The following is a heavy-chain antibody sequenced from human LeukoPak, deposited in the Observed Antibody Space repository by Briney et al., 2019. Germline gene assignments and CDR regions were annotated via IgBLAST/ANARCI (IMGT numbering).Heavy chain of an antibody. CDR1: GFTFSSYS. J-gene: IGHJ4*02. V-gene: IGHV3-21*01. CDR3: ARGRTHYYDSNGYSDY. D-gene: IGHD3-22*01. Sequence: PGGSLRLSCAASGFTFSSYSMNWVRQAPGRGLEWVSSISSSSSYIYYADSVKGRFTISRDNAKNSLYLQMNSLRAEDTAVYYCARGRTHYYDSNGYSDYWGQGTLVTVSS. CDR2: ISSSSSYI.